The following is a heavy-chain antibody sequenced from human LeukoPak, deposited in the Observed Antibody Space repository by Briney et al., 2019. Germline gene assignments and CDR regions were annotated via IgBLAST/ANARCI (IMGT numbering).Heavy chain of an antibody. D-gene: IGHD6-19*01. V-gene: IGHV3-23*01. CDR1: GLTVSSSY. J-gene: IGHJ1*01. CDR2: ISGSGGGT. Sequence: GGSLRLSCAASGLTVSSSYMSWVRQAPGKGLEWVAAISGSGGGTDYADSVKGRFTISRDNSKNTLYLQMNSLRAEDTAVYYCAKGEQWLVLYFQHWGQGTLVTVSS. CDR3: AKGEQWLVLYFQH.